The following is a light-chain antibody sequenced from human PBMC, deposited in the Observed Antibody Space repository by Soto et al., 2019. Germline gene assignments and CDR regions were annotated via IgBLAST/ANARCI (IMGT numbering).Light chain of an antibody. CDR1: QTVRNNY. J-gene: IGKJ4*01. V-gene: IGKV3-20*01. CDR3: QQCSSYPLT. Sequence: EFVLTQAPGTLSFSPGERATLSCRASQTVRNNYLAWYQQKPGQAPRLLFYDASSRTTGIPDRFSGGGSGPDFTLTIRRLETEDFAVYSCQQCSSYPLTFGGGNKVEIK. CDR2: DAS.